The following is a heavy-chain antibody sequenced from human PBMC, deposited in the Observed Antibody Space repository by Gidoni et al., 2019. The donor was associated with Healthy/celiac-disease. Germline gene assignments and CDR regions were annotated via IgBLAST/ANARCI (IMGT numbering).Heavy chain of an antibody. CDR2: IYSGGST. V-gene: IGHV3-53*01. CDR1: GFTVSSNY. Sequence: EVQLVESGGGLIQPGGSLRLSCAASGFTVSSNYMSWVRQAPGKGLEWVSVIYSGGSTYYADSVKGRFTISRDNSKNTLYLQMNSLRAEDTAVYYCARDLEPDCSGGSCYPTFDYWGQGTLVTVSS. D-gene: IGHD2-15*01. CDR3: ARDLEPDCSGGSCYPTFDY. J-gene: IGHJ4*02.